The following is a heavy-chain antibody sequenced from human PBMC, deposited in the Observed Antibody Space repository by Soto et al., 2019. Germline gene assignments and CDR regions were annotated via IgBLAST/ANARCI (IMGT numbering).Heavy chain of an antibody. Sequence: KGLEWMGGFDPEDGETIYAQKFQGRVTMTEDTSTDTAYMELSSLRSEDTAVYYCATWHNSSGWGSLDYWGQGTLVTVSS. J-gene: IGHJ4*02. CDR2: FDPEDGET. CDR3: ATWHNSSGWGSLDY. D-gene: IGHD6-19*01. V-gene: IGHV1-24*01.